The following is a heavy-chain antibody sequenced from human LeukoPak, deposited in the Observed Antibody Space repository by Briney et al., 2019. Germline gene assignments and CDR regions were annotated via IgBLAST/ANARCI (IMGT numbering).Heavy chain of an antibody. J-gene: IGHJ4*02. Sequence: SETLSLTCTVSGGSISSGSYYWGWLRQPPGKGLEWIGSIYYSGNTYYNPSLKSRVTISVDTSRNQFSLKLSSVTAADTAVYYCARHSDYGNQIEYWGQGTLVTVSS. CDR3: ARHSDYGNQIEY. D-gene: IGHD4-17*01. CDR1: GGSISSGSYY. CDR2: IYYSGNT. V-gene: IGHV4-39*01.